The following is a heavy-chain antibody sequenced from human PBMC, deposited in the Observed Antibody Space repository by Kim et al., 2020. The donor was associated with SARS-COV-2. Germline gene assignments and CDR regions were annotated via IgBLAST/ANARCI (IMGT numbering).Heavy chain of an antibody. V-gene: IGHV6-1*01. CDR3: ARARQGGWFFGY. D-gene: IGHD6-19*01. J-gene: IGHJ4*02. Sequence: DYAGSVKSRITINPDTSKNQFALQLNSMTPEDTAVYYGARARQGGWFFGYWGQGTLVTVSS.